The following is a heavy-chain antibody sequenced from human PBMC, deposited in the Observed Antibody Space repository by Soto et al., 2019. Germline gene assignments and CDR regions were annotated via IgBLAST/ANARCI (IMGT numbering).Heavy chain of an antibody. D-gene: IGHD1-26*01. CDR1: GFKFSSYG. CDR3: AKDWKWEAFYYGMNV. CDR2: ISYDGRNK. J-gene: IGHJ6*02. Sequence: QEQLVQSGGGVVQPGRSLRLSCAASGFKFSSYGMHWVRQAPGKGLEWVAAISYDGRNKYYADSVKGRFTISRDNSENTLFLQMSSLRGDDTAVYYCAKDWKWEAFYYGMNVWAQGTTVTVSS. V-gene: IGHV3-30*18.